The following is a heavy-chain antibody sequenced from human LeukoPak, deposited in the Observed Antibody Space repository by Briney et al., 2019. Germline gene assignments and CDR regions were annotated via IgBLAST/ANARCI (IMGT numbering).Heavy chain of an antibody. Sequence: PGGSLRLSCAASGFTFRSYAMQWVRQAPGKGLEWVSYITYNSGTIFYADSVKGRFTISRDNAKNSLYLQMNSLRAEDTAVYYCARGGSRTTDYWGQGTLVTVSS. D-gene: IGHD1-14*01. CDR2: ITYNSGTI. CDR1: GFTFRSYA. CDR3: ARGGSRTTDY. V-gene: IGHV3-48*04. J-gene: IGHJ4*02.